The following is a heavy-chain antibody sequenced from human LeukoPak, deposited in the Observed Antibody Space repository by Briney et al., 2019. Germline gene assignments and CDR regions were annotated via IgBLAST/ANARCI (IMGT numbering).Heavy chain of an antibody. CDR3: AKCLRAGHRPVYTYYYMDV. CDR2: ISGRGDST. CDR1: FTFSDYA. D-gene: IGHD5/OR15-5a*01. J-gene: IGHJ6*03. V-gene: IGHV3-23*01. Sequence: GGSLRLSCEFTFSDYAVSWVRQAPGKGLEWVSTISGRGDSTYYADSVKGRFTVSRDNSKNTVFLQMNSLGADDTAVYYCAKCLRAGHRPVYTYYYMDVWGKGTTVTVSS.